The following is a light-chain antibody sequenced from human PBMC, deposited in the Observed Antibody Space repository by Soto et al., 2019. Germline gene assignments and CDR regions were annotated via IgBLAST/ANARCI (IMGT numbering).Light chain of an antibody. V-gene: IGKV3-11*01. Sequence: EIVMTQSPVTLSVSPGERATLSCRASQSVSSNLAWYQQKPGQAPSLLIYGAFTRATGVPARFSGTGSGTDFTLAISSLEPEDFAVYYCQQRSNWPPVTFGGGTKVDIK. CDR3: QQRSNWPPVT. CDR2: GAF. J-gene: IGKJ4*01. CDR1: QSVSSN.